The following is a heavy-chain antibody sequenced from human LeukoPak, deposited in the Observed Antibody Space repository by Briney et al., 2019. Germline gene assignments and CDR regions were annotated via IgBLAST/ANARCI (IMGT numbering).Heavy chain of an antibody. D-gene: IGHD3-9*01. CDR2: IRGSGGTT. CDR1: GFTFSGCA. Sequence: GGSLRLSCAASGFTFSGCAMSWVRQAPGKGLEWVSAIRGSGGTTYYADSMKGRFTISRDNSKDTLYLQMNSLRAEDTAVYYCAKGLYDWLSDADYWGQGTLVTVSS. CDR3: AKGLYDWLSDADY. J-gene: IGHJ4*02. V-gene: IGHV3-23*01.